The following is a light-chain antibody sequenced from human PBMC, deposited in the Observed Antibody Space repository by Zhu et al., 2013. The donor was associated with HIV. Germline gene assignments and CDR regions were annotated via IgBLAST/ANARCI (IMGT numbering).Light chain of an antibody. CDR3: QQSYSTPFT. Sequence: DIQMTQSPSSLSASVGDRITITCRASQSISTYVNWYLQKPGKAPKLLIYAASSLQSGVPSRFSGSGSGTDFTLTISSLQPEDFATYYCQQSYSTPFTFGPWDQSGYQT. CDR1: QSISTY. J-gene: IGKJ3*01. V-gene: IGKV1-39*01. CDR2: AAS.